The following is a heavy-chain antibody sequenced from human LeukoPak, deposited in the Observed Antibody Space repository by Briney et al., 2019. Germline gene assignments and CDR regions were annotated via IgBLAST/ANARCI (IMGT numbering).Heavy chain of an antibody. CDR3: AKETVSGENYYYGMDV. CDR1: GFTFSSYG. J-gene: IGHJ6*02. Sequence: GGSLRLSCAASGFTFSSYGMHWVRQAPGKGLEWVSGISWNSGSIGYADSVKGRFTISRDNAKNSLYLQMNSLRAEDTALYYCAKETVSGENYYYGMDVWGQGTTVTVSS. CDR2: ISWNSGSI. V-gene: IGHV3-9*01. D-gene: IGHD3-10*01.